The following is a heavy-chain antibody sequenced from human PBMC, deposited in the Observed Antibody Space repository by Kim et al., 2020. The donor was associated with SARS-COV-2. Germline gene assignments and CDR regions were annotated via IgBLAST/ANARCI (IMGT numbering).Heavy chain of an antibody. J-gene: IGHJ6*03. Sequence: SRVTISVDTSKNQFSLKLSSVTAADTAVYYCARDHGDYPNPYYYYYYMDVWGKGTTVTVSS. D-gene: IGHD4-17*01. CDR3: ARDHGDYPNPYYYYYYMDV. V-gene: IGHV4-59*01.